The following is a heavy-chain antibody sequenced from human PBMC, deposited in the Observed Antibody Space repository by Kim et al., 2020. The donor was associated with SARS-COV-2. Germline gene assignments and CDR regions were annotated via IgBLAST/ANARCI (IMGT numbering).Heavy chain of an antibody. CDR2: INSDGSST. J-gene: IGHJ6*02. CDR1: GFTFSSYW. D-gene: IGHD3-22*01. CDR3: ARDTYYYDSSGYGGPYYYYYGMDV. Sequence: GGSLRLSCAASGFTFSSYWMHWVRQAPGKGLVWVSRINSDGSSTSYADSVKGRFTISRDNAKNTLYLQMNSLRAEDTAVYYCARDTYYYDSSGYGGPYYYYYGMDVWGQGTTVTVSS. V-gene: IGHV3-74*01.